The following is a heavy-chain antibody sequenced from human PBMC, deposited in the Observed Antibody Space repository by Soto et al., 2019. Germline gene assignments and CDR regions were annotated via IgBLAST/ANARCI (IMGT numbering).Heavy chain of an antibody. CDR2: IYDSGRT. J-gene: IGHJ4*02. D-gene: IGHD2-15*01. V-gene: IGHV4-31*03. Sequence: QVQLQESGPGLVKPSQTLSLTCTVSGGSISSGGYYWSWIRQHPGKGLEWIGYIYDSGRTYYNPSLKSRVTISVDTSKNQFSLEVDSVTAADMAVYYCARRLSGVFDYWGQGTLVTVSS. CDR3: ARRLSGVFDY. CDR1: GGSISSGGYY.